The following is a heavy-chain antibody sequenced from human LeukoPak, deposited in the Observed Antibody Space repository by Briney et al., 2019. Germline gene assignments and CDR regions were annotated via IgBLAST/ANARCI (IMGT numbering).Heavy chain of an antibody. D-gene: IGHD7-27*01. Sequence: GESPKVSCKGSGYSFTTYWIGWVRQMPGKGLEWMGIIYPGDSDTTYSPSFQGQVTISADKSISTAYLQWSSLKASDTAMYFCTRSGTGEIFFDYWGQGTLVTVSS. J-gene: IGHJ4*02. CDR1: GYSFTTYW. V-gene: IGHV5-51*01. CDR3: TRSGTGEIFFDY. CDR2: IYPGDSDT.